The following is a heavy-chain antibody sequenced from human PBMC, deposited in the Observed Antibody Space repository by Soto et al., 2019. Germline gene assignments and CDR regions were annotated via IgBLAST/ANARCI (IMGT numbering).Heavy chain of an antibody. CDR3: ARGMDGTYYYYWYFDL. J-gene: IGHJ2*01. CDR2: IYYSGST. V-gene: IGHV4-59*01. D-gene: IGHD1-26*01. Sequence: KPSETLSLTCTVSGGSISSYYWSWIRQPPGKGLEWIGYIYYSGSTNYNPSLKSRVTISVDTSKNQFSLKLSSVTAADTAVYYCARGMDGTYYYYWYFDLWGPGTLVTVSS. CDR1: GGSISSYY.